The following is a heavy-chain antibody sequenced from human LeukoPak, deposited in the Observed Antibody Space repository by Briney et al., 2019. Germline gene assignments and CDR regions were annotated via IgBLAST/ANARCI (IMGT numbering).Heavy chain of an antibody. D-gene: IGHD3-9*01. V-gene: IGHV3-15*01. CDR2: IKSKTDCGTT. Sequence: GGSLRRSSPASGFTFSNAWMRWVRPAPGKGLEWVGRIKSKTDCGTTDYAAPVKGRFTISRDDSKNTLYLQMNSLKTEDTAVYYCTTDRLFNAYYDILTGYSPIDYWGQGTLVTVSS. CDR3: TTDRLFNAYYDILTGYSPIDY. J-gene: IGHJ4*02. CDR1: GFTFSNAW.